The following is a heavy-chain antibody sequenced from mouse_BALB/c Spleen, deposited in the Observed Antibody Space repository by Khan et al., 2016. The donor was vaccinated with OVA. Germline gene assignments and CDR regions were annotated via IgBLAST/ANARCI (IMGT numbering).Heavy chain of an antibody. CDR3: ARMSRK. J-gene: IGHJ2*01. V-gene: IGHV14-3*02. CDR1: GLNIKDTY. CDR2: IDPSNGNT. Sequence: EVQLVESGAELVKSGATVKLSCTASGLNIKDTYMHWLKQWPEQGLEWIGRIDPSNGNTTYDPKSQGQATITRDTPSNPAYLQLTSLTSKDTAVDYCARMSRKWGEGTTLTVSS.